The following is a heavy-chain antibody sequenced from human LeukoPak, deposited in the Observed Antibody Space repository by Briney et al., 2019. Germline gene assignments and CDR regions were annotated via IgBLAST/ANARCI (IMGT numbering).Heavy chain of an antibody. CDR2: ISSSSNTI. J-gene: IGHJ4*02. CDR1: GFTLSSYS. Sequence: GGSLRLSCAASGFTLSSYSMNWVRQAPGKGLEWVSYISSSSNTIYYADSVKGRFTISRGNAKNSLYLQMNSLRAEDTAVYYCAREANWLHFDYWGQGTLVTVSS. D-gene: IGHD7-27*01. CDR3: AREANWLHFDY. V-gene: IGHV3-48*01.